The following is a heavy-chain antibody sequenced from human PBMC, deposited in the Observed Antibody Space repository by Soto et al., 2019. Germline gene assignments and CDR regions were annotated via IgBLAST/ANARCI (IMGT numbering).Heavy chain of an antibody. J-gene: IGHJ6*02. Sequence: GGSLRLSCAASGFTFSSYGMHWVRQAPGKGLEWVAVISYDGSNKYYADSVKGRFTISRDNSKNTLYLQMNSLRAEDTAVYYCAKDHYSNYVSAYYYYGMDVWGQGTTVTVSS. CDR1: GFTFSSYG. V-gene: IGHV3-30*18. CDR2: ISYDGSNK. CDR3: AKDHYSNYVSAYYYYGMDV. D-gene: IGHD4-4*01.